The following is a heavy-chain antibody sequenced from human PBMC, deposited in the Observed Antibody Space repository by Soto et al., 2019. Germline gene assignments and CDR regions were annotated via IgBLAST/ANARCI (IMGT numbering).Heavy chain of an antibody. CDR2: MNPGSGKT. D-gene: IGHD6-13*01. CDR1: GYTFINFD. J-gene: IGHJ5*02. Sequence: QVQLVQSGAEVKEPGASVRVSCKASGYTFINFDISWVRQAAGQGLEWLGWMNPGSGKTGYASKFQGIVAMTRDVSTGTSHLELSSLTSDDTAIYYGARMASAGTMNWFDPWGQGTLVTVSS. CDR3: ARMASAGTMNWFDP. V-gene: IGHV1-8*02.